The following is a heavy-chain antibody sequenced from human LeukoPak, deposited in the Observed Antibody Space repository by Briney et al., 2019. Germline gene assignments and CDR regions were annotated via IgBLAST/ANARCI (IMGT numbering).Heavy chain of an antibody. J-gene: IGHJ5*02. V-gene: IGHV5-51*01. CDR1: GYTFSGHW. D-gene: IGHD6-13*01. Sequence: GESLKISCKTSGYTFSGHWIAWVRQTPGKGLELMGVIYPSDSDTRYSPSFQGQVTISADKSISTAYLQWSSLKASDTAMYYCARLAAAGTGPNWFDPWGQGTLVTVSS. CDR2: IYPSDSDT. CDR3: ARLAAAGTGPNWFDP.